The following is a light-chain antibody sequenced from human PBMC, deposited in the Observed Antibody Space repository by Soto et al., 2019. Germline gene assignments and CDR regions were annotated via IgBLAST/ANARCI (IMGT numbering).Light chain of an antibody. CDR2: DVS. CDR1: SSDVGGYNY. CDR3: SSYTSSSAVV. Sequence: QSALTQPASVSGSPGQSITISCNGTSSDVGGYNYVSWYQQYPGKAPKLMIYDVSNRPSGVSNRFSGSKSGNTASLTISGLQAEDEADYYCSSYTSSSAVVFGGGTKLTVL. J-gene: IGLJ3*02. V-gene: IGLV2-14*01.